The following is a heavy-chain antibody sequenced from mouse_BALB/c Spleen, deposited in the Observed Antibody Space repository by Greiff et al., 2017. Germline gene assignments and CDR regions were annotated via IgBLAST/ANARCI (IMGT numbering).Heavy chain of an antibody. CDR2: IWGDGST. CDR1: GFSLTGYG. J-gene: IGHJ4*01. Sequence: VMLVESGPGLVAPSQSLSITCTVSGFSLTGYGVNWVRQPPGKGLEWLGMIWGDGSTDYNSALKSRLSISKDNSKSQVFLKMNSLQTDDTARYYCARAHYYGSSKYYAMDYWGQGTSVTVSS. CDR3: ARAHYYGSSKYYAMDY. D-gene: IGHD1-1*01. V-gene: IGHV2-6-7*01.